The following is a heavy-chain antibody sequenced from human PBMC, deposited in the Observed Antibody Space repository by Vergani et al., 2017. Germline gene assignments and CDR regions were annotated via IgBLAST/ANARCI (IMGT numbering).Heavy chain of an antibody. D-gene: IGHD2-2*01. CDR2: IRYDGSNK. Sequence: QVQLVESGGGVVQPGGSLRLSCAASGFTFSSYGMHWVRQAPGKGLEWVAFIRYDGSNKYYADSVKGRFTISRDNYKNTMYMTMNSLIAEDTAVYYCAKDSAPYCSSTSCQPKYYYYMDVWGKGTTVTVSS. CDR3: AKDSAPYCSSTSCQPKYYYYMDV. CDR1: GFTFSSYG. V-gene: IGHV3-30*02. J-gene: IGHJ6*03.